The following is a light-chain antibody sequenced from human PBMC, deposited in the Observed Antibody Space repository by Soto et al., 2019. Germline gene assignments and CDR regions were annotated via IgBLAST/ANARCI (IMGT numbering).Light chain of an antibody. CDR3: LEEDNDPWA. V-gene: IGKV1-6*01. J-gene: IGKJ1*01. CDR2: GAS. CDR1: QGIRSD. Sequence: IQMHQSPSSLSASVGDRVTITCRASQGIRSDLAWYQQKPGKVPKLLIYGASRLESGVPSRFSGSGLGTDFTLTISSLQPEDFATYYCLEEDNDPWAFGKGT.